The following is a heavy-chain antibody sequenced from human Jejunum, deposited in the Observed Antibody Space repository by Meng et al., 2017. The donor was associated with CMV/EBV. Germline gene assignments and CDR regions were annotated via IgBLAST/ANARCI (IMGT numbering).Heavy chain of an antibody. J-gene: IGHJ4*02. D-gene: IGHD5-12*01. CDR2: ISGSAIST. V-gene: IGHV3-23*01. Sequence: QLSESXGAWVQPGXSLRLSSAASGFTFSSNAMSWGRQATGKGLEWVSTISGSAISTYYADSVRGRFTISRDNSKNTIYLQMSSLRDEDTAIYYCANGGYSAYDLDCWGLGTLVTVSS. CDR3: ANGGYSAYDLDC. CDR1: GFTFSSNA.